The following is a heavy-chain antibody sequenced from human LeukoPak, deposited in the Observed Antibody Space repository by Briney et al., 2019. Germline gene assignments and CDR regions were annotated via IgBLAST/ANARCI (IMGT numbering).Heavy chain of an antibody. CDR2: IYHSGST. V-gene: IGHV4-59*01. CDR3: ATSSSGYSGYDYLFPSYYYYYMDV. Sequence: SETLSLTCTVSGGSISSYYWSWIRQPPGKGLEWIGSIYHSGSTYYNPSLKSRVTISVDTSKNQFSLKLSSVTAADTAVYYCATSSSGYSGYDYLFPSYYYYYMDVWGKGTTVTVSS. J-gene: IGHJ6*03. D-gene: IGHD5-12*01. CDR1: GGSISSYY.